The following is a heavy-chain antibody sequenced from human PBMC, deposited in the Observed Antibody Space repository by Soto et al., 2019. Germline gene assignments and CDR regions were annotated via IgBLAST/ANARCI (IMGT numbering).Heavy chain of an antibody. V-gene: IGHV4-31*03. CDR2: IYYSGST. CDR3: ARVCGGDCHYGMDV. CDR1: GGSISSGGYY. D-gene: IGHD2-21*02. Sequence: QVQLQESGPGLVKPSQTLSLTCTVSGGSISSGGYYWTWIRQHPGKGLEWIGYIYYSGSTYYNPSLTSRVTMSVATSKIQLSLKLSSVTAADTAVYYCARVCGGDCHYGMDVWGQGTTVTVSS. J-gene: IGHJ6*02.